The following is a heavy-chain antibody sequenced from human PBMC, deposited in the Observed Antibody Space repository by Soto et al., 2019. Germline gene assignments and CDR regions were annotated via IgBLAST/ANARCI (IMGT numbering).Heavy chain of an antibody. CDR3: ATRGVTTSYGMDV. CDR1: GFTFSSYG. V-gene: IGHV3-30*03. CDR2: ISYDGSNK. J-gene: IGHJ6*02. D-gene: IGHD4-4*01. Sequence: QVQLVESGGGVVQPGRSLRLSCAASGFTFSSYGMHWVRQAPGKGLEWVAVISYDGSNKYYADSVKGRFTISRDNSKNTLYLQMNSLRAEDTAVYYCATRGVTTSYGMDVWGQGTTVTVSS.